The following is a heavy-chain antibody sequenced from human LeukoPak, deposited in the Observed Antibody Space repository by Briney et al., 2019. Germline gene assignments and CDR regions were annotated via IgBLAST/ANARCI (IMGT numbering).Heavy chain of an antibody. D-gene: IGHD3-10*01. CDR2: VSYDGSKK. CDR1: GFTFSSYG. CDR3: AKDNYGSSVY. Sequence: GGSLRLSCAASGFTFSSYGIHWVRQAPGKGLEWVAVVSYDGSKKYYADSVKGRFTISRDNSKNTLYLQMNSLRAEDTAVYYCAKDNYGSSVYWGQGTLVTVSS. V-gene: IGHV3-30*04. J-gene: IGHJ4*02.